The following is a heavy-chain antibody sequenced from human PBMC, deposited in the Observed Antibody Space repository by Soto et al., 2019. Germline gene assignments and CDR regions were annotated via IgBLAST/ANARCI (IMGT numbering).Heavy chain of an antibody. Sequence: SETLSLTCNVSGGTISSSSYYWGWIRQPPGKGLEWIGSIYYSGSTYYNPSLKSRVTISVDTSKNQFSLKLSSVTAADTAVYYCATQEVGGSYVYTFDPWSQGTLVTVSS. CDR1: GGTISSSSYY. CDR3: ATQEVGGSYVYTFDP. D-gene: IGHD1-26*01. CDR2: IYYSGST. J-gene: IGHJ5*02. V-gene: IGHV4-39*01.